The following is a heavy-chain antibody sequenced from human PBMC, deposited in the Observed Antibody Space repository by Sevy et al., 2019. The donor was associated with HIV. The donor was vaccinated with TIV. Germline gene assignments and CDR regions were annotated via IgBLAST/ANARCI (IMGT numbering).Heavy chain of an antibody. D-gene: IGHD3-22*01. V-gene: IGHV3-30*18. Sequence: GGSLRLSCAASGFSFSSYGMHWVRQAPGKGLEWVAVISYDGSSKYYAESVKGRFTISRDNSKNTLYLQMNSLRGEDTAVYYCAKRDSSGYTLYYYNGMDVWGQGTTVTVSS. CDR3: AKRDSSGYTLYYYNGMDV. J-gene: IGHJ6*02. CDR2: ISYDGSSK. CDR1: GFSFSSYG.